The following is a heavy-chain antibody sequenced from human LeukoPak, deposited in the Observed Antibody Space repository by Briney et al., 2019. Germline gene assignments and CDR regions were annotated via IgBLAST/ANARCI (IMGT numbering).Heavy chain of an antibody. CDR2: ISYDGSNK. J-gene: IGHJ4*02. D-gene: IGHD3-22*01. Sequence: GRSLRLSCAASGFTFSSYGMHWVRQAPGKGLEWVAVISYDGSNKYYADSVKGRFTISRDNSKNTLYLQMNSLRAEDTAVYYCAKAPDYYDSSGYFDYWGQGTLVTASS. V-gene: IGHV3-30*18. CDR3: AKAPDYYDSSGYFDY. CDR1: GFTFSSYG.